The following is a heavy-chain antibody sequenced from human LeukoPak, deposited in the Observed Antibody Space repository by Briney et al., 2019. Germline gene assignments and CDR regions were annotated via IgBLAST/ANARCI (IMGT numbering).Heavy chain of an antibody. D-gene: IGHD4/OR15-4a*01. CDR3: AKARGATYGTYYFDY. J-gene: IGHJ4*02. V-gene: IGHV3-23*01. CDR1: GFTFSSYA. Sequence: PGGSLRLSCAASGFTFSSYAMNWVRQAPGKGLEWVSISGSGGDTYYADSVKGRLTISRDNSKNTLYLQMNSLRVEDTAVYYCAKARGATYGTYYFDYWGQGTLVTVSS. CDR2: SGSGGDT.